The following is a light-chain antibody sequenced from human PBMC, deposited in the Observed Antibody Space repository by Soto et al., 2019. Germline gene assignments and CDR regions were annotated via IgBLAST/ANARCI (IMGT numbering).Light chain of an antibody. V-gene: IGKV1-5*01. CDR1: QSVSNW. Sequence: DIQMTQSPSTLSASVGDRVTITCRASQSVSNWLAWYQQKPGKAPNLLIYDASSLESGVPSRFSGSGSGTDFTLTISSLQPEDVATYYCQKYNSAPRTFGQGTKVDIK. CDR2: DAS. J-gene: IGKJ1*01. CDR3: QKYNSAPRT.